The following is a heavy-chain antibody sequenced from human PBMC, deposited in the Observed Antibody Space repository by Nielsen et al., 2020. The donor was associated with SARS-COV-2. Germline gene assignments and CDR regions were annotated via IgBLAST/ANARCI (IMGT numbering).Heavy chain of an antibody. V-gene: IGHV3-21*01. Sequence: GESLKISCAASGFTFSSYSMNWVRQAPGKGLEWVSSISRSYTYISYADSVKGRFTISRDNARNSLYLQMNGLRAEDTAVYYCVRKDTSMGFYYYGMDVWGRGTTVTVSS. D-gene: IGHD5-18*01. CDR1: GFTFSSYS. J-gene: IGHJ6*02. CDR3: VRKDTSMGFYYYGMDV. CDR2: ISRSYTYI.